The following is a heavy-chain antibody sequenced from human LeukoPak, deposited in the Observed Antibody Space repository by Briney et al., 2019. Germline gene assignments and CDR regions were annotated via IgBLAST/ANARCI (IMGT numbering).Heavy chain of an antibody. Sequence: GGSLRLSCATSGFTFTSYGIHWVRQAPGKGLEWVAFIGHDGSQKSFADSVKDRFSISRDNSKNTLHLQMNSLRVEDTAVYYCAKDSLIVVVPVWGQGTLVTVSS. CDR3: AKDSLIVVVPV. D-gene: IGHD2-2*01. V-gene: IGHV3-30*02. CDR2: IGHDGSQK. CDR1: GFTFTSYG. J-gene: IGHJ4*02.